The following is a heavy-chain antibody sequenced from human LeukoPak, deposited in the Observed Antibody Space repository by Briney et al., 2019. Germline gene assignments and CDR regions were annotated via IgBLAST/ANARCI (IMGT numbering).Heavy chain of an antibody. CDR1: GGTFSSYA. CDR3: ATVSPQITMTVVALDY. D-gene: IGHD3-22*01. Sequence: GASVKVSCKASGGTFSSYAISWVRQAPGQGLEWMGGIIPIFGTANYAQKFQGRVTITADESTSTAYMELSSLRSEDTAVYYCATVSPQITMTVVALDYWGQGTLVTVSS. CDR2: IIPIFGTA. V-gene: IGHV1-69*13. J-gene: IGHJ4*02.